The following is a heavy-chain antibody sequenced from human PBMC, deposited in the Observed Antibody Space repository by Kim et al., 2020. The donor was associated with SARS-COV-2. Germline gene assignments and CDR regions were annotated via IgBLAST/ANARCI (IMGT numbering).Heavy chain of an antibody. J-gene: IGHJ4*02. CDR2: IRSKAYGGTT. D-gene: IGHD3-10*01. CDR3: TRSRYYGSGSYYTWYYFDY. V-gene: IGHV3-49*03. Sequence: GGSLRLSCTSSGFTFGDYAMSWFRQAPGKGLEWVGFIRSKAYGGTTEYAASVKGRFTISRDDSKSIAYLQMNSLKTEDTAVYYCTRSRYYGSGSYYTWYYFDYWGQGTLVTVSS. CDR1: GFTFGDYA.